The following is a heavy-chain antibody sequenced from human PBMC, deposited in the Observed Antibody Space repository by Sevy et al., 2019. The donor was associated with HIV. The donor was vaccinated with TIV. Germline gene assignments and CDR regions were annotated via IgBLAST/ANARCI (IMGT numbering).Heavy chain of an antibody. D-gene: IGHD1-1*01. Sequence: GGSLRLSCAASGFTFSNFWISWVRQAPEKGLEWVGRIKSNADGGTADYAARFKGKFTISRDDSKNTLFLQMSSQKTEDTAVYYCATGGTAEAFDVWGPGTMVTVSS. CDR2: IKSNADGGTA. CDR3: ATGGTAEAFDV. J-gene: IGHJ3*01. V-gene: IGHV3-15*01. CDR1: GFTFSNFW.